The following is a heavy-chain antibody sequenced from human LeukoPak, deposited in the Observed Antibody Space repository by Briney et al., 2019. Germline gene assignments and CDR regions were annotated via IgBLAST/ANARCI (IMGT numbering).Heavy chain of an antibody. CDR2: IYPGDSDT. Sequence: GESLQISCKGSGYSFTSYWIGWVRQMPGKGLEWMGIIYPGDSDTRYSPSFQGQVTISADKSISTAYLQWSSLKASDTAMYYCASRRPLRYFDWPKPNLDAFDIWGQGTMVTVSS. CDR1: GYSFTSYW. D-gene: IGHD3-9*01. V-gene: IGHV5-51*01. J-gene: IGHJ3*02. CDR3: ASRRPLRYFDWPKPNLDAFDI.